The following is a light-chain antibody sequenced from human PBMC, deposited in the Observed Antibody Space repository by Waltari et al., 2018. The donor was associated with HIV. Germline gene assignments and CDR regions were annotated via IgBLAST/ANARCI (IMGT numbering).Light chain of an antibody. CDR1: SPTIDFNH. CDR3: AAWDDRLSGRV. Sequence: QSVLTQPPSASGTPGHRVTISCSASSPTIDFNHPYWYQQVPGTAPKLLIYKNDQWPSGVPDRFSASKSGTSASLVISGLRSEDEADYYCAAWDDRLSGRVFGTGTRVTVL. V-gene: IGLV1-47*01. J-gene: IGLJ1*01. CDR2: KND.